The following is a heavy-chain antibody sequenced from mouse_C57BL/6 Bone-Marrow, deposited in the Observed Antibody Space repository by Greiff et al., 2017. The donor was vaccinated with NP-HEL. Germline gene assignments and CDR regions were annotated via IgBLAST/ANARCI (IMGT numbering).Heavy chain of an antibody. CDR3: ARYTTVVAMRYFDV. J-gene: IGHJ1*03. D-gene: IGHD1-1*01. CDR1: GYSFTGYY. CDR2: INPSTGGT. Sequence: EVQLQQSGPELVKPGASVKISCKASGYSFTGYYMNWVKQSPEKSLEWIGEINPSTGGTTYNQKFKAKATLTVDKSSSTAYMQLKSLTSEDSAVYYCARYTTVVAMRYFDVWGTGTTVTVSS. V-gene: IGHV1-42*01.